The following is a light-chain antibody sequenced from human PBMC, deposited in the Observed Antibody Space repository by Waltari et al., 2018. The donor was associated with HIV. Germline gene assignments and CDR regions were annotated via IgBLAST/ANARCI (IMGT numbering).Light chain of an antibody. CDR1: KLGDKY. V-gene: IGLV3-1*01. CDR2: QDS. J-gene: IGLJ3*02. CDR3: AAWDENLNGL. Sequence: SYELTQPPSVSVSPGQTASITCSGDKLGDKYACWYQQKPGQSPVLVIYQDSKRPSGIPERFSGSNSGNPATLTISGTQAMDEAEYYCAAWDENLNGLFGGGTKLTVL.